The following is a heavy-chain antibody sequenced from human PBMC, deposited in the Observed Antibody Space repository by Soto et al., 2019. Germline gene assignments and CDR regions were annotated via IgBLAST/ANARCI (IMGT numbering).Heavy chain of an antibody. V-gene: IGHV4-31*03. D-gene: IGHD7-27*01. Sequence: SETLSLTCTVSGGSISSGGYYWSWIRQHPGKGLEWIGYIYYSGSTYYNPSLKSRVTISVDTSKNQFSLKLSSVTAADTAVYYCARGGPGEHYYGMDVWGQGTTVTVSS. CDR2: IYYSGST. J-gene: IGHJ6*02. CDR1: GGSISSGGYY. CDR3: ARGGPGEHYYGMDV.